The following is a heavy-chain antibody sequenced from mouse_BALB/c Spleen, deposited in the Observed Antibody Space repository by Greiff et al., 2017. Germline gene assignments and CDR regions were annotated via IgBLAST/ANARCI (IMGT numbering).Heavy chain of an antibody. V-gene: IGHV7-3*02. Sequence: EVNVVESGGGLVQPGGSLRLSCATSGFTFTDYYMSWVRQPPGKALEWLGFIRNKANGYTTEYSASVKGRFTISRDNSQSILYLQMNTLRAEDSATYYCARDKRGAMDYWGQGTSVTVSS. CDR2: IRNKANGYTT. CDR3: ARDKRGAMDY. J-gene: IGHJ4*01. CDR1: GFTFTDYY.